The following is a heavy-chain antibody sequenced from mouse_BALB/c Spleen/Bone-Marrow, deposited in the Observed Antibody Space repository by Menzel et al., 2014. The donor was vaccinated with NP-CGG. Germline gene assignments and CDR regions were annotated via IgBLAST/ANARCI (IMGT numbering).Heavy chain of an antibody. Sequence: QVQLQQSGPELVKPGASVKISCKASGYAFSSSWMNWVKQRPGQGLEWIGRIYPGDGDTNYNGKFKGKATLTADKSSSTAYTQLSSLTSVDSAVYFCARWDYGSSPNYWGQGTTLTVSS. CDR3: ARWDYGSSPNY. J-gene: IGHJ2*01. D-gene: IGHD1-1*01. CDR2: IYPGDGDT. CDR1: GYAFSSSW. V-gene: IGHV1-82*01.